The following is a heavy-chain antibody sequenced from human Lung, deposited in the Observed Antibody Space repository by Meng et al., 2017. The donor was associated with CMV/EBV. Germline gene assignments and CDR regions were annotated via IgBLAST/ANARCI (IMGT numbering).Heavy chain of an antibody. J-gene: IGHJ5*02. CDR3: ARGGNFDP. Sequence: HVQLVQSWLELKKPGASVKVSCKASGYTFSTYTINWVRQAHGRGLEWMGWISTNTGTPTYTQGFTGRFVFSLDTSVSTAYLQISSLKAEDTAVYYCARGGNFDPWGQGTLVTASS. CDR2: ISTNTGTP. V-gene: IGHV7-4-1*02. CDR1: GYTFSTYT. D-gene: IGHD2/OR15-2a*01.